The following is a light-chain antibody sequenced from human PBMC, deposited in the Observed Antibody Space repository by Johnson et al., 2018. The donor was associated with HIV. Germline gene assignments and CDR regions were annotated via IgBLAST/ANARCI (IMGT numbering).Light chain of an antibody. CDR2: ENN. V-gene: IGLV1-51*02. Sequence: QSVLTQPPSVSAAPGQKVTISCSGSNSNIGNNFVSWYQQFPGTAPRLLIYENNKLPSGIADRFSGSKSGTSATLGITGLQTGDEADYYCGTWDSSLSAHYVFGTGTKVTVL. CDR1: NSNIGNNF. J-gene: IGLJ1*01. CDR3: GTWDSSLSAHYV.